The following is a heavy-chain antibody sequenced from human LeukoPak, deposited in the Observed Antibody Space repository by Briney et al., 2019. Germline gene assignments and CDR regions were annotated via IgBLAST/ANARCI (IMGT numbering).Heavy chain of an antibody. CDR3: ARRDTSKMYYFDY. D-gene: IGHD5-18*01. CDR2: ISYDGSNK. Sequence: GGSLRLSCAASGFTFSSYAMHWVRQAPGKGLEWVAVISYDGSNKYYADSVKGRFTISRDNSKNTLYLQMNSLRAEDTAVYYCARRDTSKMYYFDYWGQGTLVTVSS. J-gene: IGHJ4*02. V-gene: IGHV3-30*04. CDR1: GFTFSSYA.